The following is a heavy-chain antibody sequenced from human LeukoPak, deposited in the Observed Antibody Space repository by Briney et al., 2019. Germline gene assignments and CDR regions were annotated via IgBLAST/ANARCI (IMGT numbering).Heavy chain of an antibody. D-gene: IGHD6-19*01. CDR1: GGSISSSSYY. Sequence: SETLSLTCTVSGGSISSSSYYWGWVRQPPGKGLEWIGSIYYSGSTYYDPSLKSRVTISVDTSKNQFSLELSSVTAADTAVYYCARTRKYSSDDDYWGQGTLVTVSS. V-gene: IGHV4-39*01. CDR2: IYYSGST. J-gene: IGHJ4*02. CDR3: ARTRKYSSDDDY.